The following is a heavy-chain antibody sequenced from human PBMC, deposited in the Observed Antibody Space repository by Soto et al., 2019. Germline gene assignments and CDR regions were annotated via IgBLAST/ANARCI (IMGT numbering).Heavy chain of an antibody. D-gene: IGHD5-12*01. V-gene: IGHV3-21*01. CDR3: ARDLAGHSGYDSPDY. CDR2: IRSSSSYI. J-gene: IGHJ4*02. CDR1: GFTFSSYS. Sequence: EVQLVESGGGLVKPGGSLRLSCAASGFTFSSYSRNWVRQAPGKGLEWVSSIRSSSSYIYYADSVKGRFTISRDNAKNSLYLQMNSLSAEDTAVYYCARDLAGHSGYDSPDYWGQGTLVTVSS.